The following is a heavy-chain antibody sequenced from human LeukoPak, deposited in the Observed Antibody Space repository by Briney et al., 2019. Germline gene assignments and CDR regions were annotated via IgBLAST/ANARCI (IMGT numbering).Heavy chain of an antibody. CDR3: ATTSYYYGSGSYLSPFDY. V-gene: IGHV3-23*01. J-gene: IGHJ4*02. CDR2: ISGSGGST. CDR1: AFTFSTYT. D-gene: IGHD3-10*01. Sequence: GGSLRLSCAASAFTFSTYTMSWVRQAPGKGLEWVSAISGSGGSTYYADSVKGRFTISRDNSKNTLYLQTNSLRAEDTAVYYCATTSYYYGSGSYLSPFDYWGQGTLVTVSS.